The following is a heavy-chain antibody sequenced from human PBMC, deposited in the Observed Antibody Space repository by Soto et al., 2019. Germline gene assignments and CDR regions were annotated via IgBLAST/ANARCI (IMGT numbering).Heavy chain of an antibody. D-gene: IGHD3-10*01. CDR1: GFSLSTIGVG. CDR3: AHSYGRDFDC. J-gene: IGHJ4*01. Sequence: QITLKESGPTLVKPTQTLTLTCTFSGFSLSTIGVGVGWIRQPPGKALEWLALIYWDHDKRYIPSLKSRHTITKETSKKQVVITMTNMDPVDTATYHCAHSYGRDFDCWGHGNLIAV. CDR2: IYWDHDK. V-gene: IGHV2-5*02.